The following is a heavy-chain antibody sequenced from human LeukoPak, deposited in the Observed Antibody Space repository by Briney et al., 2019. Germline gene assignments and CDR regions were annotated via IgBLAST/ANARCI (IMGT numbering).Heavy chain of an antibody. V-gene: IGHV3-7*01. J-gene: IGHJ1*01. CDR3: ARFGVPDSSGTSFQH. Sequence: PGGSLRLSCAAPGFTFNGYWMSWVRQAPGKGLEWVANLNQDGSEEYYVDSVRGRFTISRDNAKNSLYLQMNTLRAEDTAVYYCARFGVPDSSGTSFQHWGQGTLVTVSS. CDR2: LNQDGSEE. CDR1: GFTFNGYW. D-gene: IGHD3-22*01.